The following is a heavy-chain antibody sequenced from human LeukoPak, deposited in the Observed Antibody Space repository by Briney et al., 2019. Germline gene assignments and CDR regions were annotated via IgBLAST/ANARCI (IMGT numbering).Heavy chain of an antibody. CDR3: ARGPTAGDPFYYFDY. D-gene: IGHD6-13*01. CDR2: IYYSGST. Sequence: SETLSLTCTVSGGSISSYYWRWVRQPPGKGLEWIGYIYYSGSTNYNPSLTSRVTISVDTSKNQFSLKLSSVTAADTAVYYCARGPTAGDPFYYFDYWGQGTLVTVSS. J-gene: IGHJ4*02. CDR1: GGSISSYY. V-gene: IGHV4-59*01.